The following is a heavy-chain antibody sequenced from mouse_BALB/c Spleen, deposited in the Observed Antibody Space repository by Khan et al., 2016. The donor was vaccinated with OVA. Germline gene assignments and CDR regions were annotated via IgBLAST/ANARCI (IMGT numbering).Heavy chain of an antibody. CDR3: VRVYEFFPY. V-gene: IGHV1-18*01. J-gene: IGHJ3*01. Sequence: IQLVQSGPDLVKPGASVKISCKASGYSFTAYYMHWVKESHGKTLECIGRINPSNGDATYNQKFRGKAILTVDKSSTTAYMELRSLTSEDSAVYFCVRVYEFFPYWGQGTLVTLSA. CDR2: INPSNGDA. D-gene: IGHD2-14*01. CDR1: GYSFTAYY.